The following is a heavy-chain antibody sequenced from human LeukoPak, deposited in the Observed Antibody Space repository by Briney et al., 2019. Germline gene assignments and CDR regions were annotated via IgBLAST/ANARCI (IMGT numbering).Heavy chain of an antibody. V-gene: IGHV3-23*01. CDR3: ARGPGGSYSFDY. D-gene: IGHD1-26*01. Sequence: GGSLRLSCAASGFTFSNYAMSWVRQTPGKGLEWDSVISGSGDRTNYADSVQGRFTISRDNAKNTVYLQMNSLRAEDSAVYYCARGPGGSYSFDYWGQGTLVTVSS. CDR2: ISGSGDRT. J-gene: IGHJ4*02. CDR1: GFTFSNYA.